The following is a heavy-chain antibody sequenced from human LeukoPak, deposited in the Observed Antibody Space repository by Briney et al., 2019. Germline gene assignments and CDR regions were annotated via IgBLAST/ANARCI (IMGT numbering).Heavy chain of an antibody. D-gene: IGHD3-9*01. CDR1: GGSFSGYY. V-gene: IGHV4-34*01. CDR2: INHSGST. CDR3: ARHHNYDILTGYKRAQYFQH. Sequence: PSETLSLTCAVYGGSFSGYYWSWIRQPPGKGLEWIGEINHSGSTNYNPSLKSRVTISVDTSKNQFSLKLSSVTAADTAVYYCARHHNYDILTGYKRAQYFQHWGQGTLVTVSS. J-gene: IGHJ1*01.